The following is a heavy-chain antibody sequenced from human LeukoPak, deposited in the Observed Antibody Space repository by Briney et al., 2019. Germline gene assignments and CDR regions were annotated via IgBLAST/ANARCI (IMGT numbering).Heavy chain of an antibody. CDR1: GFTFSSYG. D-gene: IGHD3-22*01. V-gene: IGHV3-23*01. CDR2: ISGSGDNT. CDR3: AKADYYDTSGLYQNRYDY. J-gene: IGHJ4*02. Sequence: PPGGSLRLSCAASGFTFSSYGMHWVRQAPGKGLEWVSSISGSGDNTYYADSVRGRFTTSRDNSKNTLYLRMSSLRAEDTALYYCAKADYYDTSGLYQNRYDYWGQGTLLTVSS.